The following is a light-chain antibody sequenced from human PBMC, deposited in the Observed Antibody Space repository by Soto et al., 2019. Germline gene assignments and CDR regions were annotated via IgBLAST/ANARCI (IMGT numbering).Light chain of an antibody. Sequence: EIVMTQSPATLSVSPGERAPLSCRASQSVSNNLAWYQKKPGQAPRLLIYGASTRATGIPARFSGGGYGTEFTLTISSLQSEDFAVYYCQEYNNWWTVGQGTRVDIK. V-gene: IGKV3-15*01. CDR3: QEYNNWWT. CDR2: GAS. J-gene: IGKJ1*01. CDR1: QSVSNN.